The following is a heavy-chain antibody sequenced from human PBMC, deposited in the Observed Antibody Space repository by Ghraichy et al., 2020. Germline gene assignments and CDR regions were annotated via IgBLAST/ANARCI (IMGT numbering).Heavy chain of an antibody. V-gene: IGHV4-39*01. Sequence: SETLSLTCTVSGGSISSSSYYWCWIRPPPGKLLEWIGSIYYSGSTYYNPSLKRRVTISVDTSKNQFSLQLSSVTAAGTAVYYCARQVYSSGWYSYFDYLGQGTLGTVSS. CDR2: IYYSGST. CDR1: GGSISSSSYY. CDR3: ARQVYSSGWYSYFDY. D-gene: IGHD6-19*01. J-gene: IGHJ4*02.